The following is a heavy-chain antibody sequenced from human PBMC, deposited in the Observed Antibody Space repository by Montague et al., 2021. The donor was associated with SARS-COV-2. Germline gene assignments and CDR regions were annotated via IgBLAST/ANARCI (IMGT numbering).Heavy chain of an antibody. CDR3: ARDSRTDFDWLFPDSGSYYYYMDV. CDR1: GGSISSYY. D-gene: IGHD3-9*01. Sequence: SETLSLTCTVSGGSISSYYWSWIRQPPGKGLEWTGYIYCSGSTNXNPSLKSRVTISVDTSKNQFSLKLSSVTAADTAVYYCARDSRTDFDWLFPDSGSYYYYMDVWGKGTTVTVSS. V-gene: IGHV4-59*01. CDR2: IYCSGST. J-gene: IGHJ6*03.